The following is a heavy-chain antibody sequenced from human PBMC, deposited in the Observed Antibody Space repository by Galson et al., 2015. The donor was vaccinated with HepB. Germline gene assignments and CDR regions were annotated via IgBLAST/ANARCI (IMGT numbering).Heavy chain of an antibody. J-gene: IGHJ3*01. CDR2: ITQDGSEN. CDR1: TFPFNWIC. D-gene: IGHD3-16*01. CDR3: ARESERRLGQASLGAFDL. V-gene: IGHV3-7*01. Sequence: SLILGCAACTFPFNWICMSWVRPAPVEGLEWVDYITQDGSENTCLESMKGRFNISRDNDRRLVYLQINSLTVEDTGVYYCARESERRLGQASLGAFDLWGRGTPVTVSS.